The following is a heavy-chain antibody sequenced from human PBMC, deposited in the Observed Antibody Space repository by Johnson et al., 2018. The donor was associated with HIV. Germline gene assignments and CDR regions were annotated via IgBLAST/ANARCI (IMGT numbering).Heavy chain of an antibody. Sequence: VQVVESGGGVVQPGRSLRLSCAASGFTFSNYGMSWVRQAPGKGLEWVSGINWNGGSTGYADSVKGRLSISRDNAKKSLYLQMNSLRAEDTAVYSCARERRLASNAFDIWGQGTMVTVSS. V-gene: IGHV3-20*04. CDR2: INWNGGST. CDR1: GFTFSNYG. J-gene: IGHJ3*02. CDR3: ARERRLASNAFDI.